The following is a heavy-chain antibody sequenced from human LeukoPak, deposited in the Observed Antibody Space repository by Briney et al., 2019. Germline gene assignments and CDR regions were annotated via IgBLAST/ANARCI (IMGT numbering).Heavy chain of an antibody. J-gene: IGHJ3*01. V-gene: IGHV1-18*01. CDR1: GYTFTSYT. Sequence: ASVKVSCKASGYTFTSYTISWVRQAPGQGLEWMGWISPYNGNTNYAQKFQGRVTMTADTSTSTAYMELSSLRSDDTAVYYCARDTLRCPRGEFDCWGQGTMVSVSS. D-gene: IGHD2-21*01. CDR3: ARDTLRCPRGEFDC. CDR2: ISPYNGNT.